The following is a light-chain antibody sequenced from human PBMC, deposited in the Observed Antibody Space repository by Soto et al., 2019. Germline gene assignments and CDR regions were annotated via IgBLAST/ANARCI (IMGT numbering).Light chain of an antibody. CDR2: GAS. Sequence: EIVLTQSPGTRSLSPGERATLSCMASQSVSSSYLAWYQQRPGQAPRLLIYGASSRATGIPDRFSGSGSGTDFTLTISRLEPEDFAVYYCQQYGSSPPNTFGQGTKLEIK. J-gene: IGKJ2*01. CDR1: QSVSSSY. V-gene: IGKV3-20*01. CDR3: QQYGSSPPNT.